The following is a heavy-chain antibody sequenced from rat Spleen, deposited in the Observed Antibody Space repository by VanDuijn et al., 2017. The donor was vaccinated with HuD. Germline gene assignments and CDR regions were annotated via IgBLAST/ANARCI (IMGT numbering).Heavy chain of an antibody. CDR3: AVSGYGY. CDR2: ISSDGGIT. V-gene: IGHV5-58*01. D-gene: IGHD4-3*01. J-gene: IGHJ2*01. Sequence: EVQLVETGGGSVQPGRSLKLSCVASGFTFSTYWMYWVRQAPGKGLEWVSSISSDGGITYYPDAWRGRFTISRDNAENTVCLQMNSLRSEDTATYYCAVSGYGYWGQGVMVTVSS. CDR1: GFTFSTYW.